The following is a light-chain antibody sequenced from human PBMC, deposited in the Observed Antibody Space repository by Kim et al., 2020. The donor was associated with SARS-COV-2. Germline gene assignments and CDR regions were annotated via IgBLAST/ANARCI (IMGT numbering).Light chain of an antibody. CDR2: EDT. V-gene: IGLV6-57*03. J-gene: IGLJ2*01. CDR1: SGSIASNY. CDR3: LSYDSSNHVV. Sequence: NFMLTQPHSVSESPGKTVTISCTRSSGSIASNYVQWYQQRPGSAPTTVIYEDTQRPSGVPDRFSGSIDSSSNSASLTISGLKTEDEADYYCLSYDSSNHVVFGGGAKLTVL.